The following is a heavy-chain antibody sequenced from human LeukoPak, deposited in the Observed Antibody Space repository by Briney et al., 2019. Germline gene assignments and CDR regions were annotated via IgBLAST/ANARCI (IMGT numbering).Heavy chain of an antibody. CDR2: IYPGDSDT. J-gene: IGHJ5*02. V-gene: IGHV5-51*01. CDR3: ARLNDFWFDP. D-gene: IGHD3-3*01. CDR1: GYNFLTFW. Sequence: GESLKISCKTSGYNFLTFWIGWVRQMPGKGLEWMGIIYPGDSDTRYSPSFQGQVTISADKSISTAYLQWSSLKASDTAIYYCARLNDFWFDPWGQGTLVTVSS.